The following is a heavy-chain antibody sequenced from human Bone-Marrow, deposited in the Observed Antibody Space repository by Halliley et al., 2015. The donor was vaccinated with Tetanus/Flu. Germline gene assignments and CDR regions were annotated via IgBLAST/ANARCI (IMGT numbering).Heavy chain of an antibody. J-gene: IGHJ5*02. D-gene: IGHD3-16*02. V-gene: IGHV4-59*02. Sequence: LRLSCTVSGGSVSLYYWSWIRQPPGKGLEWIGYFYESGTTNYNSSLKGRVTISLDTSKSQVSLKLRSVTAADTAMYYCAMVKRDHLRLAELSFGAWGQGTLVTVSS. CDR3: AMVKRDHLRLAELSFGA. CDR1: GGSVSLYY. CDR2: FYESGTT.